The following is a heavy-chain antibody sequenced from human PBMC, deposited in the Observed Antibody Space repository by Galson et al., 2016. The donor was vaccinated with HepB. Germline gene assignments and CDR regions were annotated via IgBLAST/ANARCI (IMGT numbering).Heavy chain of an antibody. J-gene: IGHJ4*02. Sequence: SVKVSCKASGYTFTTYGIQWVRQAPGQRPEWIGWYNAGNGDPRYSQNFQGRVTFTRDTSASTAYMELSSLRSEDTAVYFCARSGNEWSVDYWGQGTLVSVSS. CDR3: ARSGNEWSVDY. D-gene: IGHD3-3*01. V-gene: IGHV1-3*01. CDR1: GYTFTTYG. CDR2: YNAGNGDP.